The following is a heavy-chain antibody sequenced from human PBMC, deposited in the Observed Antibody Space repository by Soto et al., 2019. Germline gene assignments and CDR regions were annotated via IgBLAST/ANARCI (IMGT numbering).Heavy chain of an antibody. CDR3: TRSAISPYGGLIGPFDY. V-gene: IGHV1-3*05. CDR2: INPANGNT. Sequence: QVQLAQSGAEERKPGASVKVSCEDTGYTFTAYAMHWVRQAPGQRLEWMGWINPANGNTKYSQKFQGRLTITSDTSANTVYMELNSLTSEDTAMYYCTRSAISPYGGLIGPFDYWGQGNLVTVSS. J-gene: IGHJ4*02. CDR1: GYTFTAYA. D-gene: IGHD3-16*02.